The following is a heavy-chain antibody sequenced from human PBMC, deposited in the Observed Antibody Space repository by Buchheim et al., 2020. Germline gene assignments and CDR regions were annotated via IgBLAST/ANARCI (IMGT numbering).Heavy chain of an antibody. CDR2: INSDGSST. CDR3: ARQPKYYYDSSGYSYYYYGMDV. J-gene: IGHJ6*02. D-gene: IGHD3-22*01. Sequence: EVQLVESGGGLVQPGGSLRLSCAASGFTFSSYWMHWVRQAPGKGLVWVSRINSDGSSTSYADSVKGRFPIPRDNAKNTLYLQMNSLRAEDTAVYYCARQPKYYYDSSGYSYYYYGMDVWGQGTT. V-gene: IGHV3-74*01. CDR1: GFTFSSYW.